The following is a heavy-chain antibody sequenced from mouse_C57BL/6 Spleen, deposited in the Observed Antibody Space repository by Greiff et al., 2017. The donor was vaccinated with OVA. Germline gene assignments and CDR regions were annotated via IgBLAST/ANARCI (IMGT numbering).Heavy chain of an antibody. CDR3: ARSYDYDEYFDY. Sequence: EVKLLESGPELVKPGASVKISCKASGYSFTDYNMNWVKQSNGKSLEWIGVINPNYGTTSYNQKFKGKATLTVDTSSSTAYMQLSSLTSEDSAVYYCARSYDYDEYFDYWGQGTTLTVSS. J-gene: IGHJ2*01. V-gene: IGHV1-39*01. CDR2: INPNYGTT. CDR1: GYSFTDYN. D-gene: IGHD2-4*01.